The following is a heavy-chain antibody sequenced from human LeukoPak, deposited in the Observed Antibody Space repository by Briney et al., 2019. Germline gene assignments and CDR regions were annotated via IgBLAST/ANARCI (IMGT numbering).Heavy chain of an antibody. Sequence: GGSLRLSCAASGFSVSDSYMSWVRQAPGRGLEWVSILYSGGDTYYSASVRGRFTISRDNSKNTLYLQMNTLSAADTAVYFCARGENYYFHTDVWGKGATVTVSS. V-gene: IGHV3-66*02. CDR1: GFSVSDSY. CDR3: ARGENYYFHTDV. D-gene: IGHD2/OR15-2a*01. CDR2: LYSGGDT. J-gene: IGHJ6*03.